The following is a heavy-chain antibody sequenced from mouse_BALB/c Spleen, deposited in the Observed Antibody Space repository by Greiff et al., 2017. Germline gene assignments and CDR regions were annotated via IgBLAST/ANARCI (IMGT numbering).Heavy chain of an antibody. CDR2: ISDGGSYT. Sequence: EVKVEESGGGLVKPGGSLKLSCAASGFTFSDYYMYWVRQTPEKRLEWVATISDGGSYTYYPDSVKGRFTISRDNAKNNLYLQMSSLKSEDTAMYYCASRTEYYAMDYWGQGTSVTVSS. J-gene: IGHJ4*01. V-gene: IGHV5-4*02. CDR3: ASRTEYYAMDY. CDR1: GFTFSDYY.